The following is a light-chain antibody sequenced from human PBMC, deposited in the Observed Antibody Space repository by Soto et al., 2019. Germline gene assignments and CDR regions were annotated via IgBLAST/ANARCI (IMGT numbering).Light chain of an antibody. Sequence: EIVLTQSPGTLSLSPGERATLSCRASQSLTSDYLAWYQQKPGQTPRLLLHGASSRATGIPDRFSGSGSGTDFTLTISRLEPEDSAVYYCQQSGRPFGQGTKVEIK. V-gene: IGKV3-20*01. CDR1: QSLTSDY. CDR3: QQSGRP. J-gene: IGKJ1*01. CDR2: GAS.